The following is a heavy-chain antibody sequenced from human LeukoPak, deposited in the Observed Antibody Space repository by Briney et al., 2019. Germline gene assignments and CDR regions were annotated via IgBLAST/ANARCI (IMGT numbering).Heavy chain of an antibody. J-gene: IGHJ5*02. D-gene: IGHD1-26*01. Sequence: SETLSLTCAVYGGSFSGYYWSWIRQPPGKGLEWIGEINHSGSTNYNPSLKSRVTISVDTSKNQFSLKLSSVTAADTAVYYCARGRSVGATQDNWFDPRGQGTLVTVSS. V-gene: IGHV4-34*01. CDR3: ARGRSVGATQDNWFDP. CDR1: GGSFSGYY. CDR2: INHSGST.